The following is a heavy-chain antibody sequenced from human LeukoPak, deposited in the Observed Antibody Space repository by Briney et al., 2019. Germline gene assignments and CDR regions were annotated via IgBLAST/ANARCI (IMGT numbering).Heavy chain of an antibody. J-gene: IGHJ4*02. CDR2: IYYSGST. CDR1: GGSFSGYY. V-gene: IGHV4-59*01. CDR3: ARSLPGDY. D-gene: IGHD1-14*01. Sequence: PSETLSLTCAVYGGSFSGYYWSWIRQPPGKGLEWIGYIYYSGSTNYNPSLKSRVTISVDTSKNQFSLKLSSVTAADTAVYYCARSLPGDYWGQGTLVTVSS.